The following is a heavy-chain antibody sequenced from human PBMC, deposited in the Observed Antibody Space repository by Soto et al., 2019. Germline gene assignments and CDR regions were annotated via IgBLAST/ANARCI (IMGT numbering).Heavy chain of an antibody. Sequence: WETLSLTCSVSGGSMSKFYWSWIRKTAGKGLEWMGRVYATGTSDYNPSLRSRIAMSVDISKRTFSLRLRSVTAADTGVYYCVRDGSKTLRDCFDPWGQGILVTVSS. J-gene: IGHJ5*02. V-gene: IGHV4-4*07. CDR2: VYATGTS. CDR1: GGSMSKFY. D-gene: IGHD4-17*01. CDR3: VRDGSKTLRDCFDP.